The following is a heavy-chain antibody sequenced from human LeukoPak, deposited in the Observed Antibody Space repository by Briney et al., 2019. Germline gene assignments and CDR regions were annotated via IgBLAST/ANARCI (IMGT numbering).Heavy chain of an antibody. J-gene: IGHJ6*03. CDR3: ARLISYVVRGEENYYYYYMDV. CDR1: GGSFSGYY. V-gene: IGHV4-34*01. Sequence: SETLSLTCAVYGGSFSGYYWSWIRQPPGKGLEWIGEINHSGSTNYNPSLKSRVTISVDTSKNQFSLKLSSVTAADTAVYYCARLISYVVRGEENYYYYYMDVWGKGTTVTISS. D-gene: IGHD3-10*01. CDR2: INHSGST.